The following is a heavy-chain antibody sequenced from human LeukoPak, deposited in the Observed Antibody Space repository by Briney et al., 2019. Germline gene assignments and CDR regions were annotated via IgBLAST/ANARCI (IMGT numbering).Heavy chain of an antibody. V-gene: IGHV1-18*01. J-gene: IGHJ4*02. Sequence: GASVKVSCKASGYTFTSYGISWVRQAPGQGLEWMGWISAYNGNTNYAQKLQGRVTMTTDTSTSTAYMELRSLRSDDTAVYYCARDGCPTYFYDSSGYFHGYWGQGTLVTVSS. D-gene: IGHD3-22*01. CDR1: GYTFTSYG. CDR3: ARDGCPTYFYDSSGYFHGY. CDR2: ISAYNGNT.